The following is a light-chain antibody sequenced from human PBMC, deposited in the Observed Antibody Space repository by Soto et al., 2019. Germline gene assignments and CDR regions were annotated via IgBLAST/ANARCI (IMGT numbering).Light chain of an antibody. J-gene: IGKJ2*01. CDR2: WAS. V-gene: IGKV4-1*01. CDR3: QQYYTPPPNT. Sequence: DIVMTQSPDSLAVSLGERATINCKSSQTVLYSSNNKNYLAWYQQKPGQPPKLLIYWASTRESGVPDRFSASGSGTDFTLTISSLQAEDVAVYYCQQYYTPPPNTFGQGTKLEIK. CDR1: QTVLYSSNNKNY.